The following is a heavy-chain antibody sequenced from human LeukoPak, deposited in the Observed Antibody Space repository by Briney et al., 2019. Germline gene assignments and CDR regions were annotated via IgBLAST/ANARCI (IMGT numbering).Heavy chain of an antibody. V-gene: IGHV1-2*02. CDR2: INPHSGGT. Sequence: ASVKVSCKPSGYTFTGYFIQWVRQAPGQGLEWMGWINPHSGGTNYAPKFQGRVSMTRDTSISTAYMELSRLRSDDTAVYYCARGVVAATFYYYMDVWGKGTTVTVSS. CDR1: GYTFTGYF. D-gene: IGHD2-15*01. CDR3: ARGVVAATFYYYMDV. J-gene: IGHJ6*03.